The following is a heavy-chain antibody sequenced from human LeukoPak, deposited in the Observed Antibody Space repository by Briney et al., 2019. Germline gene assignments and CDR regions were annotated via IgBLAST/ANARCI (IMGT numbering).Heavy chain of an antibody. V-gene: IGHV3-15*01. CDR2: TKSTSDGGTT. Sequence: GGSLRLSCAASGSAFRNAWMTWVRQPPGKGLEWVGRTKSTSDGGTTDYAAPVRGRFTISRDDSRNTLYLQMNNLKTEDTAVYYCTTRLPYDYVWGTYRYFDYWGQGTLVTVSS. CDR1: GSAFRNAW. J-gene: IGHJ4*02. D-gene: IGHD3-16*02. CDR3: TTRLPYDYVWGTYRYFDY.